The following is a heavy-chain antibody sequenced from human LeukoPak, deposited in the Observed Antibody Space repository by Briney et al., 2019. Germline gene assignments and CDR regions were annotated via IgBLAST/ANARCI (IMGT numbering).Heavy chain of an antibody. V-gene: IGHV1-69*05. Sequence: ASVKVSCEASGGTFSSYAISWVRQAPGQGLEWMGGIIPIFGTANYAQKFQGRVTITTDESTSTAYMELSSLRSEDTAVYYCARDTHKYCSSTSCYPRSERYYYYYYMDVWGKGTTVTVSS. CDR1: GGTFSSYA. J-gene: IGHJ6*03. D-gene: IGHD2-2*01. CDR3: ARDTHKYCSSTSCYPRSERYYYYYYMDV. CDR2: IIPIFGTA.